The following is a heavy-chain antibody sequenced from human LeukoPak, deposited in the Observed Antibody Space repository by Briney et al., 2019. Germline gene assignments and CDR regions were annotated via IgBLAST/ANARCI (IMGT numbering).Heavy chain of an antibody. J-gene: IGHJ2*01. CDR1: GVSISSYY. CDR3: AKGGSYWYFDL. CDR2: IYYSGST. D-gene: IGHD1-26*01. Sequence: PSETLSLTCTVSGVSISSYYWSWIRQPPGKGLEWIGYIYYSGSTNYNPSLKSRVTISVDTSKNQFSLKLNSVTAADTAVYYCAKGGSYWYFDLWGRGTLVTVSS. V-gene: IGHV4-59*01.